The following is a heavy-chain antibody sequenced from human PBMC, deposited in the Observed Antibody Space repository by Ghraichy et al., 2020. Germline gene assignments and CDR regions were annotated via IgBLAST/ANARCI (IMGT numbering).Heavy chain of an antibody. CDR1: GFTFSSYG. V-gene: IGHV3-30*02. Sequence: GGSLRLSCAASGFTFSSYGMHWVRQAPGKGLEWVAFIRYDGSNKYYADSVKGRFTISRDNSKNTLYLQMNSLRAEDTAVYYCAPLVVAATPGMDVWGQGTTVTVSS. CDR2: IRYDGSNK. J-gene: IGHJ6*02. CDR3: APLVVAATPGMDV. D-gene: IGHD2-15*01.